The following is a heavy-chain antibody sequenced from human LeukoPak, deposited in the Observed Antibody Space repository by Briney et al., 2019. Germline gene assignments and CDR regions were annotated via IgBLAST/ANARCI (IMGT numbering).Heavy chain of an antibody. CDR2: IYYSGST. D-gene: IGHD6-13*01. J-gene: IGHJ3*02. CDR3: ARGTYSSSPDAFDI. V-gene: IGHV4-39*07. CDR1: GGSINSGSYY. Sequence: SETLSLTCTVSGGSINSGSYYWGWIRQPPGKGLEWIGSIYYSGSTYYSPSLKSRVTISVDTSKNQFSLKLSSVTAADTAVYYCARGTYSSSPDAFDIWGQGTMVTVSS.